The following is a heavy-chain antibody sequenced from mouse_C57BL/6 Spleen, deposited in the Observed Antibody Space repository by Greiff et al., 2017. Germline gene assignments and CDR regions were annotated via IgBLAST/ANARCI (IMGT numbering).Heavy chain of an antibody. CDR2: IDPEDGDT. CDR1: GFNIKDYY. J-gene: IGHJ4*01. CDR3: TTGDGYHFDAMDY. Sequence: DVKLVESGAELVRPGASVKLSCTASGFNIKDYYMHWVKQRPEQGLEWIGRIDPEDGDTEYAPKFQGKATMTADTSSNTAYLQLSSLTSEDTAVYYCTTGDGYHFDAMDYWGQGTSVTVSS. D-gene: IGHD2-3*01. V-gene: IGHV14-1*01.